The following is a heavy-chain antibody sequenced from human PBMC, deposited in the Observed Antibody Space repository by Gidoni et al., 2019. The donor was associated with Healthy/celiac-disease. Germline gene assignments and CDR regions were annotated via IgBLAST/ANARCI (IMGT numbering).Heavy chain of an antibody. J-gene: IGHJ4*02. V-gene: IGHV3-9*01. CDR1: GFTFDDYA. CDR3: AKDRGLGAFDY. D-gene: IGHD1-26*01. Sequence: EVQLVESGGGLVQPGRSLRLSGAASGFTFDDYAMHWVRQAPGKGLEWVSGISWNSGSIGYADSVKGRFTISRDNAKNSLYLQMNSLRAEDTALYYCAKDRGLGAFDYWGQGTLVTVSS. CDR2: ISWNSGSI.